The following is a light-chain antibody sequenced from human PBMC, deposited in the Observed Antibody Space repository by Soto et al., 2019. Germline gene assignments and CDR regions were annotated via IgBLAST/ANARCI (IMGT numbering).Light chain of an antibody. V-gene: IGKV1-9*01. CDR3: QQLNSYPHT. Sequence: DIQLTQSPSFLSASVGDRVSITCRASQGITSFLAWYQQIPGKAPKLLIYTASTLQSGVPPRFSGSGSGTEFTLTISSLQPEDFGTYYCQQLNSYPHTFGGGTRVAIK. J-gene: IGKJ4*01. CDR2: TAS. CDR1: QGITSF.